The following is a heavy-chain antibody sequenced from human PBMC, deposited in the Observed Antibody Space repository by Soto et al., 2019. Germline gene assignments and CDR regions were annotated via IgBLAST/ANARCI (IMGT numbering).Heavy chain of an antibody. V-gene: IGHV4-59*01. CDR3: ARGLISGYYLYDAFDI. Sequence: PSETLSLTCTVSGRSISSYYWSWIRQTPGKGLEWIGYIYYSGSTNYNPSLKSRVTISVDTSKNQFSLKLSSVTAADTAVYYCARGLISGYYLYDAFDIWGQGTMVTVSS. J-gene: IGHJ3*02. CDR1: GRSISSYY. CDR2: IYYSGST. D-gene: IGHD3-22*01.